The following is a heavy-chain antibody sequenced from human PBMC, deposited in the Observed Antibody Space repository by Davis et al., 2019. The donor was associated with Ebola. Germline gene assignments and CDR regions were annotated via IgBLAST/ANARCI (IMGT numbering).Heavy chain of an antibody. V-gene: IGHV4-38-2*02. Sequence: PSETLSLTCTVSGYSISSGYYWGWIRQPPGKGLEWIGSIYHSGSTYYNPSLKSRVTISVDTSKNQFSVKLSSVTAADTAVYYCARRPSGGDVDYWGQGTLVTVSS. CDR2: IYHSGST. CDR1: GYSISSGYY. J-gene: IGHJ4*02. CDR3: ARRPSGGDVDY. D-gene: IGHD3-16*01.